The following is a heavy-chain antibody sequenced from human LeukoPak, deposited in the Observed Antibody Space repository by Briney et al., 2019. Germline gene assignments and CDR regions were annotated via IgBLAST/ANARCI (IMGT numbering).Heavy chain of an antibody. CDR2: SYYSGIT. V-gene: IGHV4-39*01. CDR1: GGSISSSNYY. D-gene: IGHD2-2*01. J-gene: IGHJ4*02. CDR3: ARLLIYCSSTSCHFDY. Sequence: KPSETLSLTCTVSGGSISSSNYYWGWIRQPPGKGLEWIGSSYYSGITYYNPSLKSRVTISVDTSNNQFSLKLSSVTAADTAMYYCARLLIYCSSTSCHFDYWGQGTLVTVSS.